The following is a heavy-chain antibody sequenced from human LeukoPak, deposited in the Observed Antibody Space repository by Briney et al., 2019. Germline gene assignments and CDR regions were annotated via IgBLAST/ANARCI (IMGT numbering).Heavy chain of an antibody. Sequence: GGSLRLSCAASGFTVSSNYMTWVRQAPEKGPEWVSVIYRGGDTFYADSVKGRFTISRDNSKNTLYLQMNSLRAEDTAVYYCARGPYDSRGYWQYYYDYWGQGTLVTVSS. CDR2: IYRGGDT. D-gene: IGHD3-22*01. CDR3: ARGPYDSRGYWQYYYDY. V-gene: IGHV3-66*02. J-gene: IGHJ4*02. CDR1: GFTVSSNY.